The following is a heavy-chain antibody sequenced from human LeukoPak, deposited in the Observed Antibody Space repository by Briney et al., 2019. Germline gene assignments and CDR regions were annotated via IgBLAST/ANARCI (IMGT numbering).Heavy chain of an antibody. J-gene: IGHJ4*02. CDR3: AKGTIAAAGTDCDY. CDR1: GFTFSSYA. CDR2: ISGRDGYT. Sequence: SGGSLRLSCAASGFTFSSYAMSWVRQAPGKGLEWVSAISGRDGYTYYADSVKGRFTISRDNSKDTLFLHMSSLRAEDTAVYYCAKGTIAAAGTDCDYWGQGTLVTVSS. V-gene: IGHV3-23*01. D-gene: IGHD6-13*01.